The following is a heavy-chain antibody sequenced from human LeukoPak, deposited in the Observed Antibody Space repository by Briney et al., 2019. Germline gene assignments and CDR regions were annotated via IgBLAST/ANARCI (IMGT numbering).Heavy chain of an antibody. J-gene: IGHJ4*02. CDR3: ARELGGYYDSSGYYGY. CDR1: GITLSNYG. D-gene: IGHD3-22*01. V-gene: IGHV3-11*01. Sequence: GGSLRLSCAVSGITLSNYGMSWVRQAPGKGLEWVSYISSSGSTIYYADSVKGRFTISRDNAKNSLYLQMNSLRAEDTAVYYCARELGGYYDSSGYYGYWGQGTLVTVSS. CDR2: ISSSGSTI.